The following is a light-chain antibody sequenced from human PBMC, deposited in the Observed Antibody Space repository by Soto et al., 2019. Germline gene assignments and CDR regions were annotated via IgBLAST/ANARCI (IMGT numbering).Light chain of an antibody. CDR2: EVI. Sequence: QSVLTQPASVSGSPGQSITISCTGTSSDVGGYNYVSWYQQYPGKAPKLMIYEVINRSSGVSNRFSGAKSGNTASLTISGLQTEDEADYYCGSYTSGSTYVVGTGTQLTGL. CDR1: SSDVGGYNY. J-gene: IGLJ1*01. V-gene: IGLV2-14*01. CDR3: GSYTSGSTYV.